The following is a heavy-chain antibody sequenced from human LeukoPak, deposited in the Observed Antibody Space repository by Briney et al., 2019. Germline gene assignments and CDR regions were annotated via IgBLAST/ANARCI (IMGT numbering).Heavy chain of an antibody. V-gene: IGHV1-69*13. J-gene: IGHJ6*04. CDR2: IIPIFGTA. CDR1: GGTFSSYA. CDR3: ARGRKPSIVVVPAKRYGMDV. Sequence: SVKVSCKASGGTFSSYAISWVRQAPGQGLEWMGGIIPIFGTANYAQKFQGRVTITADESTSTAYMELSSLRSEDTAVYYCARGRKPSIVVVPAKRYGMDVWGKGTTVTVSS. D-gene: IGHD2-2*01.